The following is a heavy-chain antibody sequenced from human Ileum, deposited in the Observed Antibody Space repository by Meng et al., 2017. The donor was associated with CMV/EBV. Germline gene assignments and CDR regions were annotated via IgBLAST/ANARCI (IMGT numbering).Heavy chain of an antibody. Sequence: GGPLRLSCAASGFTFSDYYMNWIRQAPGKGLEWVSYISNSGDMMYYTGSVKGRFTVSRDNAKTSLYLQMTSLRAEDTAVYYCARGGSHYYDDRVEYFQHWGQGTLVTVSS. CDR2: ISNSGDMM. CDR1: GFTFSDYY. CDR3: ARGGSHYYDDRVEYFQH. V-gene: IGHV3-11*01. D-gene: IGHD3-22*01. J-gene: IGHJ1*01.